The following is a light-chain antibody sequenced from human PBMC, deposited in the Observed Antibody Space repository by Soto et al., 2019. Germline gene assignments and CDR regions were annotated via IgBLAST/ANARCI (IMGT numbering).Light chain of an antibody. CDR1: SSDVGGYNY. V-gene: IGLV2-14*01. CDR3: SSYTNSIILYV. CDR2: DVS. Sequence: QSALTQPASVSGSPGQSITISCTGTSSDVGGYNYVSWYQQHPGKAPKLMIYDVSNRPSGVSNRFSGSKSGNTASLTISGLQAEDYSDYYCSSYTNSIILYVFGTGTKVTVL. J-gene: IGLJ1*01.